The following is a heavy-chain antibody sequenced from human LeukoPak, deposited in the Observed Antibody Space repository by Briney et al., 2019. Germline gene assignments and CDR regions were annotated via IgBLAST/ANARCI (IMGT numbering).Heavy chain of an antibody. Sequence: SETLSLTCTVSGDSISSYYWSWIRQPPGKGLEWIGYIYYSGSTNYNPSLKSRVTISVDTSKNQFSLKLSSVTAADTAVYYCARGLYYYGSGIDYWGQGTLVTVSS. CDR2: IYYSGST. CDR1: GDSISSYY. CDR3: ARGLYYYGSGIDY. J-gene: IGHJ4*02. V-gene: IGHV4-59*01. D-gene: IGHD3-10*01.